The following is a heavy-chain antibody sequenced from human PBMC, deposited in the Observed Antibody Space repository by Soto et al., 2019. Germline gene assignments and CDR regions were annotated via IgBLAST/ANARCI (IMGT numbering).Heavy chain of an antibody. V-gene: IGHV3-66*01. CDR1: GFTVSSNY. J-gene: IGHJ3*02. CDR3: ARTTNYYDSSGPPFDI. D-gene: IGHD3-22*01. Sequence: PGGSLRLSCAASGFTVSSNYVSWVRQAPGKGLEWVSVIYSGGSTYYADSVKGRFTISRDNSKNTLYLQMNSLRAEDTAVYYCARTTNYYDSSGPPFDIWGQGTMVTVSS. CDR2: IYSGGST.